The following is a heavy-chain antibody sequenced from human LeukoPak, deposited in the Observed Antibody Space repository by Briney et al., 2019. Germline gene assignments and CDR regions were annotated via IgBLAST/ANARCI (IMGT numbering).Heavy chain of an antibody. V-gene: IGHV4-34*01. CDR3: ARGYSGSWDY. D-gene: IGHD2-15*01. Sequence: PSETLSLTCAVYGGSFSGYYWSWIRQPPGKGLEWIGEINHSGSTNYNPSLKSRVTISVDTSKNQFSLKLSSVTAADTAVYYCARGYSGSWDYWGQGTLVTVSS. J-gene: IGHJ4*02. CDR1: GGSFSGYY. CDR2: INHSGST.